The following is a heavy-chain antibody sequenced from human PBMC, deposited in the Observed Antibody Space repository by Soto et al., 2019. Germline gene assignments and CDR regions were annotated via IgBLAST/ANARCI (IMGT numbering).Heavy chain of an antibody. CDR3: MLGSGWKDFDY. V-gene: IGHV4-39*01. CDR2: IYYSGST. Sequence: SETLSLTCTVSGGSITSSSYYWGWIRQPPGKGLEWIANIYYSGSTYYNPSLKSRVTISVDTSKNQFSLKLSSVTAADTAVYYCMLGSGWKDFDYWGPGTLVTVSS. CDR1: GGSITSSSYY. J-gene: IGHJ4*02. D-gene: IGHD3-22*01.